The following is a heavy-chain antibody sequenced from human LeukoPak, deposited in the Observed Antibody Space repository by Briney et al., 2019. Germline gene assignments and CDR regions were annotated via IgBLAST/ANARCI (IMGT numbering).Heavy chain of an antibody. CDR1: GGSISSGGYY. J-gene: IGHJ4*02. CDR3: ARDSSSLRRFDY. Sequence: SETLSLTCTVSGGSISSGGYYWSWIRQHPGKGLEWIGYIYYSGSTYYNPSLKSRVTISVDTSKNQFSLKLSSVTAADTAVYYCARDSSSLRRFDYWGQGTLATVSS. V-gene: IGHV4-31*03. CDR2: IYYSGST. D-gene: IGHD6-19*01.